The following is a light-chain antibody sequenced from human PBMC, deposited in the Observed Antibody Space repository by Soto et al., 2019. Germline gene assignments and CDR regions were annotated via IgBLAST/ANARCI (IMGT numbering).Light chain of an antibody. CDR1: SSDVVGYNY. J-gene: IGLJ2*01. V-gene: IGLV2-8*01. Sequence: QSALTQPPSASGSPGQSVTISCTGTSSDVVGYNYVSWYQQHPGKAPKLMIYEVSKRPSGVPDRFSGSKSGNTASLTVSGLQAEDEADYYCSSYAGSKSDVVFGGGTQLTVL. CDR2: EVS. CDR3: SSYAGSKSDVV.